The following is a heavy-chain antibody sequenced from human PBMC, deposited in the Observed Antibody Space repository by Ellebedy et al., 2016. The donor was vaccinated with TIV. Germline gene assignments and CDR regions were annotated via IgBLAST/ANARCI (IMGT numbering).Heavy chain of an antibody. CDR3: VRLRIAVAEEYFQH. D-gene: IGHD6-19*01. J-gene: IGHJ1*01. Sequence: GGSLRLSCKGSGYSFTDYLIGWVRQMPGKGLEWMGFIHPGDSDTTYSPSFQGHVTISADKSIGTAYLQWNSLKASDTAMYYCVRLRIAVAEEYFQHWGQGTLVAVSS. V-gene: IGHV5-51*01. CDR1: GYSFTDYL. CDR2: IHPGDSDT.